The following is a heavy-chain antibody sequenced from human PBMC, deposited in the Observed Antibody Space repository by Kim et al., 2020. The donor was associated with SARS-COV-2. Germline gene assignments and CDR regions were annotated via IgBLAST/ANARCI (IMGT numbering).Heavy chain of an antibody. J-gene: IGHJ6*02. Sequence: SETLSLTCAVSGGAISAYYYYWIRQPPGKGLEWIAYIYISGTTNYNPSLKSRLSISMDTSKNQFSLKLTSVTAADTAIYYCAGGRGNSGPYGVDVWGQGTTVTVSS. D-gene: IGHD6-13*01. V-gene: IGHV4-59*13. CDR1: GGAISAYY. CDR2: IYISGTT. CDR3: AGGRGNSGPYGVDV.